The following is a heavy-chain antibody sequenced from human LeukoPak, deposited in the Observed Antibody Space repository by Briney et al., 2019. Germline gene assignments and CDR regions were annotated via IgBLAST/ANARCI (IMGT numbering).Heavy chain of an antibody. CDR2: ISSSSNTI. J-gene: IGHJ4*02. CDR1: GFTFSSYG. Sequence: GGSLRLSCTASGFTFSSYGMNWVRQAPGKGLEWVSYISSSSNTIYYADSVKGRFTISRDNAKNSLYLQMNSLRDEDTAVYYCARLSLMRPDYWGQGTLVTVSS. V-gene: IGHV3-48*02. CDR3: ARLSLMRPDY. D-gene: IGHD3-16*01.